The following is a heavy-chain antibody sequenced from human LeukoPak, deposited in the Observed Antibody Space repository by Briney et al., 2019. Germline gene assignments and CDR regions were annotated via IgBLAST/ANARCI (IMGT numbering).Heavy chain of an antibody. D-gene: IGHD4-11*01. CDR1: GFTFSSYS. J-gene: IGHJ4*02. Sequence: GGSLRLSCAASGFTFSSYSMNWVRQAPGKGLDWVSSISSSSSSIYYADSVKGRFTISRDNAKNSLSLQMNSLRAEDTAMYYCARGPYTDYWGQGTLVTVSS. V-gene: IGHV3-21*01. CDR3: ARGPYTDY. CDR2: ISSSSSSI.